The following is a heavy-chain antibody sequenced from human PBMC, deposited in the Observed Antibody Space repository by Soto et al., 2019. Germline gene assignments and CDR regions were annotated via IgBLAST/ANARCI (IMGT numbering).Heavy chain of an antibody. CDR3: ARVFSDSSSFFDP. V-gene: IGHV4-31*11. CDR1: GGSFSGYY. Sequence: SETLSLTCAVYGGSFSGYYWSWIRQHPGKGLEWIGYIYYSGSTYYNPSLKSRVTISVDTSKNQFSLKLSSVTAADTAVYYCARVFSDSSSFFDPWGQGTLVTVSS. J-gene: IGHJ5*02. CDR2: IYYSGST. D-gene: IGHD6-13*01.